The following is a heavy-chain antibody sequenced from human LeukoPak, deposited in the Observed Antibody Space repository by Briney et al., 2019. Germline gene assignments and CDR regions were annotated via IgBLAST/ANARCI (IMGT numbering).Heavy chain of an antibody. V-gene: IGHV1-69*05. J-gene: IGHJ6*03. CDR1: GGTFSSYA. CDR3: AREVVNDFWSGDDYYYYYYMDV. CDR2: IIPIFGTA. D-gene: IGHD3-3*01. Sequence: SVKVSCKASGGTFSSYAISWVRQAPGQGLERMGRIIPIFGTANYAQKFQGRVTITTDESTSTAYMELSSLRSEDTAVYYCAREVVNDFWSGDDYYYYYYMDVWGKGTTVTVSS.